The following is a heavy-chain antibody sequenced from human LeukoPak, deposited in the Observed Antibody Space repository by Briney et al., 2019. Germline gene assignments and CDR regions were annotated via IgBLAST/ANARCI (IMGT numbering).Heavy chain of an antibody. CDR2: ISSSGSTI. CDR1: GFTFSSYE. CDR3: AKDLYYDSSGYQFDY. Sequence: GGSLRLSCAASGFTFSSYEMNWVRQAPGKGLEWVSYISSSGSTIYYADSVKGRFTISRDNSNNTLYLQMNSLRADDTAVYYCAKDLYYDSSGYQFDYWGQGTLVTVSS. V-gene: IGHV3-48*03. D-gene: IGHD3-22*01. J-gene: IGHJ4*02.